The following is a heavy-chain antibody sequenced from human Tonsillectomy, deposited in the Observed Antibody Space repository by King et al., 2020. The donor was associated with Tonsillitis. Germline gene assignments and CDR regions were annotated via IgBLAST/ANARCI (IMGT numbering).Heavy chain of an antibody. Sequence: VQLVESGGGLVQPGGSLRLSCAASGFTFSSYAMTWVRQAPGKGLDLVSDISGSGGSTYYADSVKGRFTISRDNSNNTLYLQMHSLTDEDTAVYYCAKFTGSSSTWSFDYWGQGTRVIVSS. CDR3: AKFTGSSSTWSFDY. J-gene: IGHJ4*02. CDR2: ISGSGGST. CDR1: GFTFSSYA. V-gene: IGHV3-23*04. D-gene: IGHD6-13*01.